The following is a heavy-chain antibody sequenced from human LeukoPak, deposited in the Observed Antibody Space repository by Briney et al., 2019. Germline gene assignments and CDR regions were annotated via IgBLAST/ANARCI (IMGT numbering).Heavy chain of an antibody. CDR3: ARKSIVTAGRKPYDY. Sequence: SETLSLTCAVYGGSFNGYYWSWIRQSPGKGLEWIGEIDRSGRTNSNPSLKSRVIISVDMSKNQFSLRLTSVTAADTAIYYCARKSIVTAGRKPYDYWDQGTLVTVSS. D-gene: IGHD6-13*01. CDR1: GGSFNGYY. CDR2: IDRSGRT. V-gene: IGHV4-34*01. J-gene: IGHJ4*02.